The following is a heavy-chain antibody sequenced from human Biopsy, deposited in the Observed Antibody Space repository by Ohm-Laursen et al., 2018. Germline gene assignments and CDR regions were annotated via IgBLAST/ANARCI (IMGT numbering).Heavy chain of an antibody. D-gene: IGHD6-19*01. CDR1: GFIFDDYA. Sequence: SLRLSCAASGFIFDDYAMHWVRQAPGQGLEWVSSIRWNSVGIGYADSVKGRFTISRDNAKNSLYLQMHSLRAEDTAFYYCAKASGYSSGWPIDYWGQGNLVTVSS. CDR3: AKASGYSSGWPIDY. J-gene: IGHJ4*02. CDR2: IRWNSVGI. V-gene: IGHV3-9*01.